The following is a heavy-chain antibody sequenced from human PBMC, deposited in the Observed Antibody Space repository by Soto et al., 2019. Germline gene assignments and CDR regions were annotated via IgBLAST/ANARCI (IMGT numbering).Heavy chain of an antibody. CDR1: GFTFSSYA. CDR3: AKIWPPEGTPAITGRWYGLDV. Sequence: EVQLLESGGGLVQPGGSLRLSCAASGFTFSSYALSWVRQAPGKGLEWVSTISGSGDSTYYADSVRGRFTISRDNSKTTLYLHMNSLRAEDTAVYYCAKIWPPEGTPAITGRWYGLDVWGQGTTVTVSS. J-gene: IGHJ6*02. V-gene: IGHV3-23*01. D-gene: IGHD2-2*02. CDR2: ISGSGDST.